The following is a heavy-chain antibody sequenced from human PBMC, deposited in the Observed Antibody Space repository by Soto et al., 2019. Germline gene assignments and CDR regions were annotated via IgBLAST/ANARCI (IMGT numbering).Heavy chain of an antibody. V-gene: IGHV3-30-3*01. CDR2: ISYDGSKQ. D-gene: IGHD3-16*01. CDR1: GFTFSSPA. CDR3: ARDLGACKFDY. J-gene: IGHJ4*02. Sequence: QVQLVDSGGGVVQPGRSLRLSCAASGFTFSSPAMHWVRQAPGKGLEWVAFISYDGSKQHYADSVKGRFTISRDNSENTLYLHMNSLRGEDTAMYFCARDLGACKFDYWGQGTPVTVSS.